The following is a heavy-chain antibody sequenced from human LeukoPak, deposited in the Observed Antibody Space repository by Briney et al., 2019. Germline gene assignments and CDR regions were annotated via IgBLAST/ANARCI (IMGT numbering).Heavy chain of an antibody. Sequence: ASVKVSCKASGVTFSDYPISWVRQAPGQGPGWMGGIVPRLGTADYAQQSQGRVTITADMSTTTAYMELSSLRSDDTAMYYCAGGYGSGVMSPYGLDDWGTGTTVIVSS. CDR3: AGGYGSGVMSPYGLDD. CDR1: GVTFSDYP. J-gene: IGHJ6*04. D-gene: IGHD3-10*01. CDR2: IVPRLGTA. V-gene: IGHV1-69*06.